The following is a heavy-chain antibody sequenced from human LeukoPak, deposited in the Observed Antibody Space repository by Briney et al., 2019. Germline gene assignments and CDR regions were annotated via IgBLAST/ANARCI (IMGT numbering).Heavy chain of an antibody. Sequence: ASVKVSCKASGYTFTGNYMHWVRQAPGQGLEWMGWINPNSGGTNYAQKFQGRVTMTRDTSIGTAYMELNRLRSDDTAVYYCARAQDFFYDSSGIDYWGQGTLVTVSS. D-gene: IGHD3-22*01. CDR2: INPNSGGT. V-gene: IGHV1-2*02. J-gene: IGHJ4*02. CDR3: ARAQDFFYDSSGIDY. CDR1: GYTFTGNY.